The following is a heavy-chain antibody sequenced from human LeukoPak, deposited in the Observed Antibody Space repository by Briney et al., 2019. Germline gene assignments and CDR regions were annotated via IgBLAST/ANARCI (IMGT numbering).Heavy chain of an antibody. CDR1: GYTFTGYY. CDR2: INPNSGGT. V-gene: IGHV1-2*02. J-gene: IGHJ6*03. CDR3: AREGGLLAAAGYYYYYYMDV. D-gene: IGHD6-13*01. Sequence: ASVKVSCKASGYTFTGYYMHWVRQAPGQGLEWMGWINPNSGGTNYAQKFQGRVTMTRDTSISTAYMELSRLRSDDTAVYYCAREGGLLAAAGYYYYYYMDVWGKGTTVTVSS.